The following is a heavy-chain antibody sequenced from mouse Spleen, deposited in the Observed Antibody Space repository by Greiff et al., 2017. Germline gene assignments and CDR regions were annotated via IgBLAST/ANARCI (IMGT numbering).Heavy chain of an antibody. Sequence: EVQGVESGPGMVKPSQSLSLTCTVTGYSITSGYDWHWIRHFPGNKLEWMGYISYSGSTNYNPSLKSRISITHDTSKNHFFLKLNSVTTEDTATYYCARGELGNFDYWGQGTTLTVSS. V-gene: IGHV3-1*01. CDR2: ISYSGST. CDR1: GYSITSGYD. CDR3: ARGELGNFDY. D-gene: IGHD4-1*01. J-gene: IGHJ2*01.